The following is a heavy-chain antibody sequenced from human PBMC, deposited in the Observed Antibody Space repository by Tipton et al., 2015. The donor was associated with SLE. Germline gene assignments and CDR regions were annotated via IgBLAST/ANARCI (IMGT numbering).Heavy chain of an antibody. CDR2: INSAAGT. Sequence: GSLRLSCAASGFTVSYDYMTWVRQAPGKGLEWVSSINSAAGTYYADSVKGRFVISRENSKNTLYLQMNSLRAEDTAVYYCAREGRGSYFEYWGQGILVTVSS. D-gene: IGHD3-10*01. CDR3: AREGRGSYFEY. J-gene: IGHJ4*02. CDR1: GFTVSYDY. V-gene: IGHV3-66*01.